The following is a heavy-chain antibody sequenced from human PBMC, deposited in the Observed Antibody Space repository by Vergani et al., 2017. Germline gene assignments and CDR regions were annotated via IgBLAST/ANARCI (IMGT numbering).Heavy chain of an antibody. CDR1: GGSISSYY. V-gene: IGHV4-4*07. D-gene: IGHD5-18*01. Sequence: QVQLQESGPGLVKPSETLSLTCTVSGGSISSYYWSWIRQPAGKGLEWIGRIYTSGSTNYNPSLKSRVTISVDTSKNQFSLKLSSVTAADTAVYYCARGRIQLWKALFDYWGQGTLVTVSS. CDR3: ARGRIQLWKALFDY. J-gene: IGHJ4*02. CDR2: IYTSGST.